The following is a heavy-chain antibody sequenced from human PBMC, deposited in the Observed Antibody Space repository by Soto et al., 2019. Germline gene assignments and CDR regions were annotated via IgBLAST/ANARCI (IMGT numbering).Heavy chain of an antibody. V-gene: IGHV3-7*01. CDR1: GFTFSSYA. J-gene: IGHJ4*02. CDR3: AKYTSADDY. Sequence: GGSLRLSCAASGFTFSSYAMSWVRQAPGKGLEWVADISDDGSQRYYADSVRGRFTISRDNAKNSLYLEMNSLSAEDTAVYYCAKYTSADDYWGQGTLVTVSS. D-gene: IGHD3-10*01. CDR2: ISDDGSQR.